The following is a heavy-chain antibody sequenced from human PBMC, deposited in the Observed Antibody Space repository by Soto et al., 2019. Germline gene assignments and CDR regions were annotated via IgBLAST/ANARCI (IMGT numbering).Heavy chain of an antibody. J-gene: IGHJ4*02. CDR1: GGTCRSYP. CDR3: ARGYFADRSIWYCDS. CDR2: IIPILDIT. D-gene: IGHD6-13*01. Sequence: QVQLVQSGAEVTKPGSSVRVSCKTSGGTCRSYPIIWVRQAPGQGLEWMGRIIPILDITNYAQKFQGRVTITADRSTTTAYIELRSLRSEDTAVYYCARGYFADRSIWYCDSWGQGTLVPVSS. V-gene: IGHV1-69*02.